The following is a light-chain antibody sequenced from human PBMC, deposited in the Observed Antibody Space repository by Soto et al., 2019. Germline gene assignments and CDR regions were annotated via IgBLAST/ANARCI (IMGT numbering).Light chain of an antibody. J-gene: IGKJ1*01. V-gene: IGKV1-5*01. Sequence: DIQMTQSPSTLSASVGDRVTITCRASQSISNWLAWYQQKPGKAPELLIYDASILESGVPSRFSGSGYGTEFTLTISSLQPDDFATYYCQQYNSYSRTFGQGTKVEIK. CDR2: DAS. CDR1: QSISNW. CDR3: QQYNSYSRT.